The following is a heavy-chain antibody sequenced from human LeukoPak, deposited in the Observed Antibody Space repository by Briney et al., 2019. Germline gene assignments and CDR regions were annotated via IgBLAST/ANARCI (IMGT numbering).Heavy chain of an antibody. V-gene: IGHV4-4*07. CDR1: GGSISSYY. D-gene: IGHD2-2*01. Sequence: SETLSLTCTVSGGSISSYYWSWIRQSAGKGLEWIGRMQPSGITHYNPSLMSRVTMSVDTSKNQFSLKQSSVTAADTAVYYCATDKYCSTTSCSFPNWFDPWGQGTLVTVSS. J-gene: IGHJ5*02. CDR2: MQPSGIT. CDR3: ATDKYCSTTSCSFPNWFDP.